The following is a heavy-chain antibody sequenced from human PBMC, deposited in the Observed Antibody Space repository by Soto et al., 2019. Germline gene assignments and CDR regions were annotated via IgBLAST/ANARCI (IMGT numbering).Heavy chain of an antibody. J-gene: IGHJ4*02. V-gene: IGHV4-4*02. Sequence: QVQLQESGPGLVKPSGTLSLSCAVSGGSVSNNNWWSWVRQSPGNGLEWIGEIHHSGGTSYNPSLESRATLSVDKSKNDLSLRLKYVTAADTAVEYCTKNSAYALDYWGLGILVTVSS. CDR1: GGSVSNNNW. D-gene: IGHD5-12*01. CDR2: IHHSGGT. CDR3: TKNSAYALDY.